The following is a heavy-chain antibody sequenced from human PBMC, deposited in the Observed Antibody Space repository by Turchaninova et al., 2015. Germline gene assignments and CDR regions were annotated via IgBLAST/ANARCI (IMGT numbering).Heavy chain of an antibody. CDR3: ARGGTTKWGGY. D-gene: IGHD1-1*01. Sequence: QVQLVESGGGVVQPGRSLRLSCAASGFTFSSYAMHWVRQAPGKGLAWVAVISYDGSNKYYADSVMGRFPISRDNSKNTLYLQRNSLRAEDTAVYYCARGGTTKWGGYWGQGTLVTVSS. J-gene: IGHJ4*02. CDR1: GFTFSSYA. V-gene: IGHV3-30-3*01. CDR2: ISYDGSNK.